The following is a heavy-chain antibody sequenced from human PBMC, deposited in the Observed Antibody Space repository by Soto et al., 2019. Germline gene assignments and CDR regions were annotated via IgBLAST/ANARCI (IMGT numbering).Heavy chain of an antibody. V-gene: IGHV1-46*01. J-gene: IGHJ4*02. CDR3: ARTSCGGDCLAFDY. CDR2: INPSGGRT. Sequence: QVQLVQSGAEVKKPGASVKVSCKASGYTFTSYYMHWVRQDPGQGLEWMGIINPSGGRTSSAQKFQSRVTMTRYTSTSTVYRELSSLRSEDTAVYYCARTSCGGDCLAFDYWGQGTLVTVS. CDR1: GYTFTSYY. D-gene: IGHD2-21*02.